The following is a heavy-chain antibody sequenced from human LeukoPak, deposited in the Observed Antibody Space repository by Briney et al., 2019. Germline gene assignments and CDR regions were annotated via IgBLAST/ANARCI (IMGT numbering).Heavy chain of an antibody. CDR2: ISWDGGST. V-gene: IGHV3-43D*03. D-gene: IGHD2-2*01. CDR3: ARDLCSTTSCLDY. CDR1: GFTFDDYV. J-gene: IGHJ4*02. Sequence: GGSLRLSCAASGFTFDDYVMHWVRQAPGKGLEWVSLISWDGGSTYYADSVKGRFTISRDDSKNTLYLQMNSLRPEDTAVYYCARDLCSTTSCLDYWGQGTLVTVSS.